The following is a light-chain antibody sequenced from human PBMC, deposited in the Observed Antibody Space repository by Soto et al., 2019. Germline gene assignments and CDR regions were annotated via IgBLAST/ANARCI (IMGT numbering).Light chain of an antibody. J-gene: IGLJ1*01. V-gene: IGLV2-14*01. CDR3: GSYTSSSTLVV. CDR2: EVS. CDR1: SSDIGDYNY. Sequence: QSVLTQPASVSGSPGQSITISCTGTSSDIGDYNYVSWYQQHPGKAPKLMIYEVSNRPSGVSNRFSGSKSGNTASLTISGLQAEDEADYYCGSYTSSSTLVVFGTGTKLTVL.